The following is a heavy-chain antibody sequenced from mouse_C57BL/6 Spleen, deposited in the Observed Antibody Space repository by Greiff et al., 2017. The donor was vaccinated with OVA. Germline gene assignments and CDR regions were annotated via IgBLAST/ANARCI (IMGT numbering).Heavy chain of an antibody. CDR2: IDPSDSYT. D-gene: IGHD1-1*01. Sequence: QVHVKQPGAELVKPGASVKLSCKASGYTFTSYWMQWVKQRPGQGLEWIGEIDPSDSYTNYNQKFKGKATLTVDTSSSTAYMQLSSLTSEDSAVYYGARRYYGSSSHWYFDVWGTGTTVTVSS. J-gene: IGHJ1*03. CDR1: GYTFTSYW. V-gene: IGHV1-50*01. CDR3: ARRYYGSSSHWYFDV.